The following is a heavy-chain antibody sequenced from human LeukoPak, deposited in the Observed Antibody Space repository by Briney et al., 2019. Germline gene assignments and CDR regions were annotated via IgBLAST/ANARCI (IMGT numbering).Heavy chain of an antibody. V-gene: IGHV3-23*01. CDR1: AFTFSRYG. D-gene: IGHD3-10*01. J-gene: IGHJ6*03. CDR3: AKGGITMVRGVIYYYYYMDV. CDR2: ISGSGGST. Sequence: GGSLRLSCAASAFTFSRYGMHWVRRAPGKGLEWVSAISGSGGSTYYADSVKGRFTISRDNSKDTLYLQMNSLRAEDTAVYYCAKGGITMVRGVIYYYYYMDVWGKGTTVTISS.